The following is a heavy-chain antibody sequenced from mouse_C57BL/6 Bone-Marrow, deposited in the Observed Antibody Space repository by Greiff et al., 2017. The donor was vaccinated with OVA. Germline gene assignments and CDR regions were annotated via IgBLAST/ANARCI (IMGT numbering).Heavy chain of an antibody. D-gene: IGHD2-4*01. CDR2: IYPGSGST. Sequence: VQLQQPGAELVKPGASVKMSCKASGYTFTSYWITWVKQRPGQGLEWIGDIYPGSGSTNYNEKFKSKATLTVDTSSSTAYMQLSSLTSEDSAVYYCARNRDYDVGYFDVWGTGTTVTVSS. CDR1: GYTFTSYW. CDR3: ARNRDYDVGYFDV. V-gene: IGHV1-55*01. J-gene: IGHJ1*03.